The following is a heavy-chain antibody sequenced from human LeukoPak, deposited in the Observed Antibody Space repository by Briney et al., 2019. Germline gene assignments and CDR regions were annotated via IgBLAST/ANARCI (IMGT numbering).Heavy chain of an antibody. CDR1: GVTFSSHW. J-gene: IGHJ4*02. V-gene: IGHV3-7*05. CDR2: IKHDGSEK. CDR3: AVYNWNSKRDLDY. Sequence: GGSLRLSCAASGVTFSSHWMSWVRQAPGKGLEWVANIKHDGSEKYYVGSVKGRFTISRDNAKNSLYLQMNSLRAEDTAVYYCAVYNWNSKRDLDYWGQGTLVTVSS. D-gene: IGHD1-7*01.